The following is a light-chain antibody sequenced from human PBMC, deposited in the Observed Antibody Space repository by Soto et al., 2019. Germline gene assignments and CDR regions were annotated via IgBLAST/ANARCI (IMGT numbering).Light chain of an antibody. V-gene: IGLV2-23*02. CDR3: CSYAGSTTFVV. CDR1: SSDVGSYDL. Sequence: QSALTQPASVSGSPGQSITISCTGTSSDVGSYDLVTWYQQHPGTAPKLMIYEATKLPPRVSDRFSGSKSGNTASLTISGLQAEDEADYFCCSYAGSTTFVVFGGGTKLTVL. CDR2: EAT. J-gene: IGLJ2*01.